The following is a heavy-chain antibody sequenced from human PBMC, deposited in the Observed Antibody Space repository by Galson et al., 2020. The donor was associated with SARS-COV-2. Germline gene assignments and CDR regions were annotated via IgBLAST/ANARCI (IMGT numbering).Heavy chain of an antibody. CDR1: GGSINSADSY. D-gene: IGHD3-22*01. J-gene: IGHJ4*02. V-gene: IGHV4-30-4*01. CDR3: ARTYYYDSSGYRAPYYFDF. Sequence: SETLSLTCTVPGGSINSADSYWSWVRQPPGKGLEWIGYIYFSGLAYYNPSLTSRLTMSVDTSKNQFSLKLTSVTAADTAVYYCARTYYYDSSGYRAPYYFDFWGQGTLVTVSS. CDR2: IYFSGLA.